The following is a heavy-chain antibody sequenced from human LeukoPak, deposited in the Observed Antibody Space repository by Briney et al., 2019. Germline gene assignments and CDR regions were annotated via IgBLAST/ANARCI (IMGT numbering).Heavy chain of an antibody. V-gene: IGHV4-39*01. CDR3: ARLHPTVYYMDV. Sequence: SETLSLTCTVSGGSISSSSYYWGWIRQPPGKGLEWIGSIYYSGSTYYNPSLKSRVTISVDTSKNQFSLKLSSVTAADTAVYYCARLHPTVYYMDVWGKGTTVTVSS. CDR2: IYYSGST. CDR1: GGSISSSSYY. J-gene: IGHJ6*03.